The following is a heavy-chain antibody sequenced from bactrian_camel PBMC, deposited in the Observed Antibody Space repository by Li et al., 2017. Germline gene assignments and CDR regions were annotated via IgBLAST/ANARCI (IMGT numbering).Heavy chain of an antibody. J-gene: IGHJ7*01. V-gene: IGHV3S31*01. Sequence: VQLVESGGGVVETGGSLRLLCIVSDYKLDNYCVGWFRDQIGNKREGVAADYTGGGRLYYSDTVKGRFSFYQDNARNTVYLQMNSLKPEDSGRYSCAATSCASVATGRSLSWRFLGEEWWGKGTQVTVS. D-gene: IGHD1*01. CDR2: DYTGGGRL. CDR1: DYKLDNYC.